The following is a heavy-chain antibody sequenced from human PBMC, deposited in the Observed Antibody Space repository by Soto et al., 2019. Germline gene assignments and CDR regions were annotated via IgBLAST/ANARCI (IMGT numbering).Heavy chain of an antibody. J-gene: IGHJ5*02. CDR3: ARMNWPPGP. V-gene: IGHV4-61*08. CDR1: GGSISSGGYS. Sequence: SETLSLTCAVSGGSISSGGYSWSWIRQPPGKGLEWIGYIYHSGSTNYNPSLKSRVTISVDTSKNQFSLKLSSVTAADTAVYYCARMNWPPGPWGQGTLVTVSS. CDR2: IYHSGST.